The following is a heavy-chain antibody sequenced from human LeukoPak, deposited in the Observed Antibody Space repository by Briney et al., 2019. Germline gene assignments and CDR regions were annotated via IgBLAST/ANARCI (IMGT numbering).Heavy chain of an antibody. Sequence: GSLRLSCAASGFTFSSYAMSWVRQAPGKGLEWVSAISGSGGSTYYADSVKGRFTISRDNSKNTLYLQTNSLRAEDTAVYYCGRLAHNAWYAIDFWGQGTLVTVSS. J-gene: IGHJ4*02. V-gene: IGHV3-23*01. CDR3: GRLAHNAWYAIDF. CDR1: GFTFSSYA. CDR2: ISGSGGST. D-gene: IGHD2-2*01.